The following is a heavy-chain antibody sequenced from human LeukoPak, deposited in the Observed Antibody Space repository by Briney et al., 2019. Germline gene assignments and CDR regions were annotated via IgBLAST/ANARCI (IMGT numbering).Heavy chain of an antibody. J-gene: IGHJ3*02. V-gene: IGHV4-61*02. CDR1: GGSISSGSYY. CDR3: ARRSCSSTSCYPLDAFDI. D-gene: IGHD2-2*01. CDR2: IYTSGST. Sequence: PSQTLSLTCTVSGGSISSGSYYWRWLRQPAGKGLEWIGRIYTSGSTNYNPSLKSRVTISVDTSKNQFSLKLSSVTAADTAVYYCARRSCSSTSCYPLDAFDIWGQGTMVTVSS.